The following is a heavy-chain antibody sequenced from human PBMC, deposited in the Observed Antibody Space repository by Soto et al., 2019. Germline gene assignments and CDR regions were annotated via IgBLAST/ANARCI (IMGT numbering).Heavy chain of an antibody. CDR2: IWYDGSNK. Sequence: PGGSLRLSCAASGFTFSSYGMHWVRQAPGKGLEWVAVIWYDGSNKYYADSVKGRFTISRDNSKDTLYLQMNSLRAEDTAVYYCARDWATVTTLYYYYYGMDVWGQGTTVTVSS. CDR3: ARDWATVTTLYYYYYGMDV. CDR1: GFTFSSYG. J-gene: IGHJ6*02. D-gene: IGHD4-4*01. V-gene: IGHV3-33*01.